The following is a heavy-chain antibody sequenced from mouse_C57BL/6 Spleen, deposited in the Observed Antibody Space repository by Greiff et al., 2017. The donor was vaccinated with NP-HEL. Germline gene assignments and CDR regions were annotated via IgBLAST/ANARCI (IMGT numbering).Heavy chain of an antibody. CDR3: AREEFITTVVAHYFDY. D-gene: IGHD1-1*01. V-gene: IGHV5-4*01. Sequence: VESGGGLVKPGGSLKLSCAASGFTFSSYAMSWVRQTPDKRLEWVATISDGGSYTYYPDNVKGRFTISRDNAKNNLYLQMSHLKSEDTAMYYCAREEFITTVVAHYFDYWGQGTTLTVSS. CDR2: ISDGGSYT. CDR1: GFTFSSYA. J-gene: IGHJ2*01.